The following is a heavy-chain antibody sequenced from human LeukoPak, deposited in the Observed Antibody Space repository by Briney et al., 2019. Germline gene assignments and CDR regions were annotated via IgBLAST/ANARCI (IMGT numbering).Heavy chain of an antibody. CDR1: GFTFDDYA. Sequence: GGSLRLSCAASGFTFDDYAMHWVRQAPGKGLEWVSLISGDGGSTYYADSVKGRFTLSRDNSKNSLYLQMNSVRTEHTALYYFAKTHYKVSPTYFDYWGQGTLVT. V-gene: IGHV3-43*02. CDR3: AKTHYKVSPTYFDY. D-gene: IGHD1-14*01. CDR2: ISGDGGST. J-gene: IGHJ4*02.